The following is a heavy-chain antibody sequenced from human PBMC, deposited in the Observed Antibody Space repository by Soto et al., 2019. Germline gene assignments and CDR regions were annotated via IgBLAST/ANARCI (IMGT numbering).Heavy chain of an antibody. Sequence: TLSLTCTLSGGSVRAPDWWNWVRQSPDKGLEWIAEVHISGHSNYNPSLRSRVSVSIDSSKNQFYLNLNSVTAADTAIYYCARVRQGCSANNCYFDPWGQGTQDTVSS. J-gene: IGHJ5*01. CDR3: ARVRQGCSANNCYFDP. CDR2: VHISGHS. D-gene: IGHD1-1*01. CDR1: GGSVRAPDW. V-gene: IGHV4-4*02.